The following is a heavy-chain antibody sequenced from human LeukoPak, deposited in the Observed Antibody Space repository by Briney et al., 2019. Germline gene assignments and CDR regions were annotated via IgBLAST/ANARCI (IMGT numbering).Heavy chain of an antibody. J-gene: IGHJ6*02. V-gene: IGHV1-24*01. Sequence: GASVKVSCKVSGYTLTELSMHWVRQAPGKGLEWMGGFDPEDGETIYAQKFQGRVTMTEDTSTDTAYMELSSLRSDDTAVYYCASGSSGWSTYYYYGMDVWGQGTTVTVSS. CDR1: GYTLTELS. D-gene: IGHD6-19*01. CDR2: FDPEDGET. CDR3: ASGSSGWSTYYYYGMDV.